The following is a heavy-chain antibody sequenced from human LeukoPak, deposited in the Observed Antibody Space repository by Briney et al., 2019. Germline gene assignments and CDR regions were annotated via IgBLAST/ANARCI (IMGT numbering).Heavy chain of an antibody. CDR3: ARDPLGGYYFDY. Sequence: QAGGSLRLSCAASGLTFSSYAMHWVRQAPGKGLEWVAVISYDGSNKYYADSVKGRFTISRDNSKNTLYLQMNSLRAEDTAVYYCARDPLGGYYFDYWGQGTLVTVSS. J-gene: IGHJ4*02. V-gene: IGHV3-30*01. D-gene: IGHD3-16*01. CDR2: ISYDGSNK. CDR1: GLTFSSYA.